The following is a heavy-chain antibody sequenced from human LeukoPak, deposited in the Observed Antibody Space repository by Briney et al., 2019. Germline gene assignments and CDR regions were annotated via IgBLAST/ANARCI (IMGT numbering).Heavy chain of an antibody. Sequence: GGSLRLSCAASGFNVSNNYMNWVRQAPGKGLEWVSVIFSSGPTYYADSVKGRFTISRDTSKNALYLQMNSLRAEDTAVYYPAISGLGFGEFRGLDYWGQGTLVTVSS. D-gene: IGHD3-10*01. CDR3: AISGLGFGEFRGLDY. J-gene: IGHJ4*02. V-gene: IGHV3-53*01. CDR2: IFSSGPT. CDR1: GFNVSNNY.